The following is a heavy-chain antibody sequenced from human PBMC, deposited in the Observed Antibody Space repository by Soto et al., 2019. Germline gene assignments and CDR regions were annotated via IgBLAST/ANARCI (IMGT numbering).Heavy chain of an antibody. CDR1: GGSFSGCY. Sequence: PSETLSLTCAVYGGSFSGCYWSWIRQPPGKGLEWIGEINHSGSTNYNPSLKSRVTISVDTSKNQFSLKLSSVTAADTAVYYCARGDYGGNSGFDYWRQGTLATVSS. V-gene: IGHV4-34*01. D-gene: IGHD4-17*01. CDR2: INHSGST. J-gene: IGHJ4*02. CDR3: ARGDYGGNSGFDY.